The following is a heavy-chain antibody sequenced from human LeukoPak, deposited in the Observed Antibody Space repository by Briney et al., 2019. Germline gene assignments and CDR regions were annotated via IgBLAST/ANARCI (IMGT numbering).Heavy chain of an antibody. CDR1: GFTFSSYA. D-gene: IGHD2-2*01. CDR3: AKVYCSSTSCHENYYYYGMDV. Sequence: GGSLRLSCAASGFTFSSYAMSWVRQAPGKGLEWVSGISGNGGSTNSADSVKGRFTISRDNSKNTLNLQMNSLRVEDTAVYYCAKVYCSSTSCHENYYYYGMDVWGQGTTVTVSS. CDR2: ISGNGGST. V-gene: IGHV3-23*01. J-gene: IGHJ6*02.